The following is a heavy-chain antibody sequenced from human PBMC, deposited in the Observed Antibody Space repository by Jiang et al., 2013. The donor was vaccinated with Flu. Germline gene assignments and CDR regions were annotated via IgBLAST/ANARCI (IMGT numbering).Heavy chain of an antibody. D-gene: IGHD5-12*01. CDR1: GGSVTSNDYY. CDR3: ARAEKYSGFELPYFVY. J-gene: IGHJ4*02. V-gene: IGHV4-39*07. CDR2: IYYSGGT. Sequence: GLVKPSETLSLTCTVSGGSVTSNDYYWVWIRQPPGKGLEWIASIYYSGGTYYNPSLKSRVTLSVDTSKNHFSLKLRFVTAADTAVYYCARAEKYSGFELPYFVYWGQGILVTVSS.